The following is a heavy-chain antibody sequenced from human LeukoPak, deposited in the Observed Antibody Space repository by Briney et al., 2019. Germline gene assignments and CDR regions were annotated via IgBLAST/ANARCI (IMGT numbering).Heavy chain of an antibody. V-gene: IGHV4-39*07. CDR1: GVPISSRSYY. CDR2: MYFSGTT. J-gene: IGHJ4*02. CDR3: AREFAGRNYFDY. Sequence: SETLSLTCSVSGVPISSRSYYWGWIRQPPGKGLEWIGSMYFSGTTYYNPSLKSRLTISLDGSKNQFSLNLSSVTAADTAVYYCAREFAGRNYFDYWGQGTLVTVSS. D-gene: IGHD1-1*01.